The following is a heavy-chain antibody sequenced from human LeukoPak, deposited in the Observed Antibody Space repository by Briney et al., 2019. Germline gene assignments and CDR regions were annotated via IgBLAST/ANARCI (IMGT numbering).Heavy chain of an antibody. J-gene: IGHJ4*02. D-gene: IGHD2-8*02. CDR3: AREDTGGLDY. CDR2: IYYSGST. V-gene: IGHV4-39*07. Sequence: PSETLSLTCSVSGVSISSSSHYWDWIRQPPGEGREWIGSIYYSGSTYYNPSLKSRVTISVDTSKNQFSLKLISVTAADTAVYSCAREDTGGLDYWGQGILVTVSP. CDR1: GVSISSSSHY.